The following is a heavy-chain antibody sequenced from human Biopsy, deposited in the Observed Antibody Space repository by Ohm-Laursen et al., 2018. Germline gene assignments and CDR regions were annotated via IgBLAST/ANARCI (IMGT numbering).Heavy chain of an antibody. CDR3: ARGPHSGSHSCFDY. CDR1: GGTFINYA. V-gene: IGHV1-69*01. J-gene: IGHJ4*02. D-gene: IGHD1-26*01. Sequence: SSVKVSCKPSGGTFINYAISWVRQAPGQGLEWRGGIIPMFGTANYAQMFQGRVTISADESTSTSYMELSSLTTEDTAIYYCARGPHSGSHSCFDYWGRGTLVTVSS. CDR2: IIPMFGTA.